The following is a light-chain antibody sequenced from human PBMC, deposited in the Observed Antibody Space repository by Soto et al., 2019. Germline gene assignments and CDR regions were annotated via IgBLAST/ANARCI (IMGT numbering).Light chain of an antibody. CDR2: KAS. J-gene: IGKJ1*01. V-gene: IGKV1-5*03. CDR1: QSISSW. CDR3: QQYNSYLWT. Sequence: DIQMTQSPSTLSASVGDRVTITCRASQSISSWLAWYQQKPGKAPKLLIYKASNLESGVPSRFSGSGSGTEFTLTISSLQPDAFATYYCQQYNSYLWTFGQGTKVEIK.